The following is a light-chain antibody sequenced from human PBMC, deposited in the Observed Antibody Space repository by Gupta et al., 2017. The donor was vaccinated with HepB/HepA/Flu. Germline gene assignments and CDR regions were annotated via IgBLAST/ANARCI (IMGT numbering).Light chain of an antibody. CDR1: QSITDY. Sequence: DIQMTQSPSSLSASVGDRVTITCRASQSITDYLNWYQQKPGQAPRLLIYAASRLQSGVPSRFSGSGSGTDFTLTISRLQPEDFATYYCQQSYRTPRTFGQGTKLEIK. V-gene: IGKV1-39*01. CDR2: AAS. J-gene: IGKJ1*01. CDR3: QQSYRTPRT.